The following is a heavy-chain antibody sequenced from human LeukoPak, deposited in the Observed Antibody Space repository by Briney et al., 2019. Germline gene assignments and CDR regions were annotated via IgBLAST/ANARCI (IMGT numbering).Heavy chain of an antibody. CDR1: GFTFSSYD. CDR2: IGTAGEI. CDR3: ARAAYSSTWYPRYFDL. Sequence: PGGTLRLSCAASGFTFSSYDIHWVRQATGKGLEWVSGIGTAGEIYYPGSVKGRFTISRENAKNSLYLQMNSLRAGDTAVYYCARAAYSSTWYPRYFDLWGRGTLVTVSS. V-gene: IGHV3-13*01. D-gene: IGHD6-13*01. J-gene: IGHJ2*01.